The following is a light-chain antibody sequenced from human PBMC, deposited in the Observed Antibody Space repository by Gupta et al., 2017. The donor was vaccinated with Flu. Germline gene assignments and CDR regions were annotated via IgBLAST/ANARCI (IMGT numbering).Light chain of an antibody. CDR2: QDN. V-gene: IGLV3-1*01. Sequence: SYELIPPPSVSVSPGQTASITCSGDKLGDKYTSWYQQRPGQSPVLVIYQDNKRPSGIPERFSGSNSGNTATLTISGTQAVDEADYHCQTWDSSTVIFGGGSKLTVL. CDR3: QTWDSSTVI. CDR1: KLGDKY. J-gene: IGLJ2*01.